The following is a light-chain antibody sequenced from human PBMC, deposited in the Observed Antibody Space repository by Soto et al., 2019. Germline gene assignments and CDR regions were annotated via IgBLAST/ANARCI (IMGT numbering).Light chain of an antibody. V-gene: IGKV3-20*01. CDR3: QQYGSFPYT. CDR2: DAS. CDR1: QSVSSSY. J-gene: IGKJ2*01. Sequence: EIVLTQSPGTLSLSPGERATLSCRASQSVSSSYLAWYQQKPGQAPGLLIYDASSRATGIPNRLSGSGSGTDFTLTISRLETEDFEVYYCQQYGSFPYTFGQGTKLEIK.